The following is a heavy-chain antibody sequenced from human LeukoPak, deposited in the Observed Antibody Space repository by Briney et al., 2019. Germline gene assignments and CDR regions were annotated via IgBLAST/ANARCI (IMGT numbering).Heavy chain of an antibody. CDR2: IIPIFGTA. V-gene: IGHV1-69*13. J-gene: IGHJ5*02. CDR3: ARGLYGSGSYFPYNWFDP. Sequence: ASVKVSCKASGGTFSSYAISWVRQAPGQGLEWMGGIIPIFGTANYAQKFQGRVTITADESTSTAYMELSSLRSEDTAVYYCARGLYGSGSYFPYNWFDPWGQGTLVTVSS. D-gene: IGHD3-10*01. CDR1: GGTFSSYA.